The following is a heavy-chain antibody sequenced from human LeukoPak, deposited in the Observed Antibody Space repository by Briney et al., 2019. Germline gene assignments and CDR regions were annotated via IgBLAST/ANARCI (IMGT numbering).Heavy chain of an antibody. CDR2: IYYSGST. V-gene: IGHV4-39*01. CDR3: ARHGSYGGFFDH. Sequence: KSSETLSLTCTVSGGSISSSSYYWGWIRQPPGKGLEWIGSIYYSGSTYYNPSLKSRVTISVDTSKNQFSLKLSSVTAADTAVYYFARHGSYGGFFDHWGQGTLVTGSS. J-gene: IGHJ5*02. CDR1: GGSISSSSYY. D-gene: IGHD4-17*01.